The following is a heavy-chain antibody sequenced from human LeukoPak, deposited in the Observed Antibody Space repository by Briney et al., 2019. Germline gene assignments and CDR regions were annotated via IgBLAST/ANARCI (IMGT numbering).Heavy chain of an antibody. V-gene: IGHV1-69*13. CDR1: GYTFTSYG. D-gene: IGHD3-16*02. Sequence: SVKVSCKASGYTFTSYGISWVRQAPGQGLEWMGGIIPIFGTANYAQKFQGRVTITADESTSTAYMELSSLRSEDTAVYYCARVDDYVWGSYRLRGDAFDIWGQGTMVTVSS. CDR3: ARVDDYVWGSYRLRGDAFDI. CDR2: IIPIFGTA. J-gene: IGHJ3*02.